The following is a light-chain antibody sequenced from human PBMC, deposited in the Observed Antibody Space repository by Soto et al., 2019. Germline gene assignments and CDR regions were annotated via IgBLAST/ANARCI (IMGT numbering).Light chain of an antibody. CDR2: AAS. CDR1: QSISLL. V-gene: IGKV1-39*01. CDR3: HQTDSIPET. Sequence: DIQMTQSPSSLSASVGDTVTITCRASQSISLLLNWYQQKPGKAPKLLIYAASSLQSGVPSRFTGNGSGTDFTLTISSLQPEDFATYSCHQTDSIPETFGQGTKVEIK. J-gene: IGKJ1*01.